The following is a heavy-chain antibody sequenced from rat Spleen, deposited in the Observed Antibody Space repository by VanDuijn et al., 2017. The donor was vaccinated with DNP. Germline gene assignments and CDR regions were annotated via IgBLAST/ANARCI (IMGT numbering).Heavy chain of an antibody. CDR2: INTDGGST. J-gene: IGHJ2*01. V-gene: IGHV5-58*01. CDR1: GFTFSSCW. Sequence: EVKLVESGGGLVQPGRSLKLSCVASGFTFSSCWMYWIRQAPGKGLEWVASINTDGGSTYYPDSVKGRFTISRDNAENTVYLQMNSLRSEDTATYYCAKDRGGSGGWGQGVMVTVSS. CDR3: AKDRGGSGG. D-gene: IGHD4-4*01.